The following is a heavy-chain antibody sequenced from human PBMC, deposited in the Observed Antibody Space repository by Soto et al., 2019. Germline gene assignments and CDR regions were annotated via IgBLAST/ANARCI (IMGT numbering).Heavy chain of an antibody. D-gene: IGHD3-22*01. V-gene: IGHV3-30*18. CDR2: ISYDGSNK. Sequence: QVQLVESGGGVVQPGRSLRLSCAASGFTFSSYGMHWVRQAPGKGLEWVAVISYDGSNKYYADSVKGRFTISRDNSKNTRYLQMNSLRAEDTAVYYCAKDTMYYYDRSGYYYFDYWGQGTLVTVSS. CDR1: GFTFSSYG. CDR3: AKDTMYYYDRSGYYYFDY. J-gene: IGHJ4*02.